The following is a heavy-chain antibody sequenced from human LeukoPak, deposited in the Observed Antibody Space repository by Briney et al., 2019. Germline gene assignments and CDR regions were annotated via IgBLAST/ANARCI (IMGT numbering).Heavy chain of an antibody. J-gene: IGHJ4*02. Sequence: PGGSLRLSCAASGFTFNTYGMSWVRQAPGKGLGWVANIKPDGTVQYYVDSVKGRFTISRDNAKNSLYLQMNSLRAEDTAIYYCAREAYWGQGALVTVSS. V-gene: IGHV3-7*01. CDR3: AREAY. CDR2: IKPDGTVQ. CDR1: GFTFNTYG.